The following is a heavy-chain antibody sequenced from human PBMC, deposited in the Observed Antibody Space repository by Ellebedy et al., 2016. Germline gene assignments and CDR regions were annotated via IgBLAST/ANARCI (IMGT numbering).Heavy chain of an antibody. D-gene: IGHD2-2*02. V-gene: IGHV4-59*12. CDR2: IYYSGST. Sequence: SETLSLTCTVSGGSSSNYYWTWIRQPPGKGLEWIGYIYYSGSTNYNPSLKSRVTISVDTSKNQFPLKLSSVTAADTAVYYCARLPIVVVPAALLYGMDVWGQGTTVTVSS. CDR3: ARLPIVVVPAALLYGMDV. CDR1: GGSSSNYY. J-gene: IGHJ6*02.